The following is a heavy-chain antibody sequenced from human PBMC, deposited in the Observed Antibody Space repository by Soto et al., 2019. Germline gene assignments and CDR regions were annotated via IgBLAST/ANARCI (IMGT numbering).Heavy chain of an antibody. Sequence: GGSLRLSCAASGFTFGNYWMHWVRQAPGKGPEWVSRMTSDGRTTQYADSVKGRFTVSRDNAKNTLYLQMNSLRVEDTAVYYCARAEVDYWGPGTLVTVSS. CDR1: GFTFGNYW. CDR3: ARAEVDY. CDR2: MTSDGRTT. J-gene: IGHJ4*02. V-gene: IGHV3-74*03.